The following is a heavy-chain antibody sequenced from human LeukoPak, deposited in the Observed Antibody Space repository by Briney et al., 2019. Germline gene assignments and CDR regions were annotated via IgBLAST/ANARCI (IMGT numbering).Heavy chain of an antibody. J-gene: IGHJ4*02. CDR2: ISGSGGST. Sequence: PGGSLRLSCAASGFTFSSYAMSWVRQAPGKGLEWVSAISGSGGSTYYADSVKGRFTISRDNSKNTLYLKMNSLRAEDTAVYYCANNDILTGSLSYFGYWGQGTLVTVSS. V-gene: IGHV3-23*01. D-gene: IGHD3-9*01. CDR1: GFTFSSYA. CDR3: ANNDILTGSLSYFGY.